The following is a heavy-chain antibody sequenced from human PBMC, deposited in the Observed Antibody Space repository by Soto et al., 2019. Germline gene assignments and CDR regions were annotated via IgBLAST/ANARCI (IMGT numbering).Heavy chain of an antibody. CDR3: AKNGQPPYYYYGLDV. CDR2: ISGYNGDT. J-gene: IGHJ6*02. CDR1: GYTFSRYG. V-gene: IGHV1-18*01. Sequence: QGQLVQSGGEVKKSGASVKVSCKASGYTFSRYGISWVRQAPGQGLEWMGWISGYNGDTNYAQKFQGRVTKTIDTYTTTAYMELRILTADGTDVYYCAKNGQPPYYYYGLDVWGQGTTVTVSS. D-gene: IGHD2-8*01.